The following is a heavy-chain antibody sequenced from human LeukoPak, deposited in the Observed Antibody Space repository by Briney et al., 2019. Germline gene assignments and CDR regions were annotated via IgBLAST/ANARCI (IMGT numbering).Heavy chain of an antibody. D-gene: IGHD5-12*01. CDR3: ARSTRGYSYILDY. Sequence: GGSLRLSCAASGFTVSSNYMSWVRQAPGKGLEWVSVIYSDGSTYFADSVKGRFTISRDNSKNTLYLQMNSLRAEDTAVYYCARSTRGYSYILDYWGQGTLVTVSS. CDR2: IYSDGST. CDR1: GFTVSSNY. J-gene: IGHJ4*02. V-gene: IGHV3-53*01.